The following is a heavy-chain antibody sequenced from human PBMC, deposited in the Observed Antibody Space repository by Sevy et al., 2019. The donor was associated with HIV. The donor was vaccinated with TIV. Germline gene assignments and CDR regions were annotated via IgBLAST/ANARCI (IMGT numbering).Heavy chain of an antibody. D-gene: IGHD6-13*01. CDR1: GASVSYGNYY. V-gene: IGHV4-61*01. CDR3: VRDRIAAAGGYFDY. Sequence: SETLSLTCTVSGASVSYGNYYWTWIRQPPGKGREWIGFIAYIGSTNYNPSLKSRVTISIDTAKNQLSLRLNSVTATDTAVYYCVRDRIAAAGGYFDYWGQGALVTVSS. CDR2: IAYIGST. J-gene: IGHJ4*02.